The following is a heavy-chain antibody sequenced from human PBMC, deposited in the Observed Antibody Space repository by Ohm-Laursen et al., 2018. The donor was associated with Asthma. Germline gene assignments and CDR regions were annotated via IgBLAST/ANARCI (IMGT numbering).Heavy chain of an antibody. J-gene: IGHJ6*02. V-gene: IGHV3-30*03. Sequence: SLRLSCTAPGFTFSSYGMHWVRQAPGKGLEWVAVISYDGSNKYYADSVKGRFTISRDNSKNTLYLQMNSLRAEDTAVYYCARSQGWYYYYGMDVWGQGTTVTVSS. CDR2: ISYDGSNK. CDR3: ARSQGWYYYYGMDV. D-gene: IGHD2-15*01. CDR1: GFTFSSYG.